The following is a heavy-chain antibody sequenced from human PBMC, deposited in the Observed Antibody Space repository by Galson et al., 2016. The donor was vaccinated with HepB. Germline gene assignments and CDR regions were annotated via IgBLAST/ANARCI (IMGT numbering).Heavy chain of an antibody. CDR1: GFIVSNDY. J-gene: IGHJ6*02. CDR3: ARDPGFRNGMNV. CDR2: SYGDGST. Sequence: SLRLSCAASGFIVSNDYMNWVRQALGKGLEWLSVSYGDGSTYCAESVRGRFTISRDNSKNSVFLQMNNLRAEDTAVYYCARDPGFRNGMNVWGQGTTVTVSS. V-gene: IGHV3-53*01.